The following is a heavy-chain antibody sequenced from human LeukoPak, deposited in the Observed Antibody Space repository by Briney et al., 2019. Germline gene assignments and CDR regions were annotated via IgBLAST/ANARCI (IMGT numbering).Heavy chain of an antibody. CDR3: AREQMRGYSYGPGGDY. V-gene: IGHV1-46*01. D-gene: IGHD5-18*01. Sequence: ASVKVSCKASGYTFTNYYIHWVRQAPGQGLECMGIINPSGGSTSYAQKFQGRVTMTTDTSTSTAYMELRSLRSDDTAVYYCAREQMRGYSYGPGGDYWGQGTLVTVSS. CDR1: GYTFTNYY. J-gene: IGHJ4*02. CDR2: INPSGGST.